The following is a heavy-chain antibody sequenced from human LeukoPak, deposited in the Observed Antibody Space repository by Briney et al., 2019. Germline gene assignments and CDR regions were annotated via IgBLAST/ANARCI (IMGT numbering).Heavy chain of an antibody. CDR3: ARANFLYCSSSTCLFDF. CDR1: GYTFTDYY. D-gene: IGHD2-2*01. J-gene: IGHJ4*02. V-gene: IGHV1-2*02. Sequence: ASVKASCKASGYTFTDYYMHWVRQAPGQGFEWMGWINPNDGDTNYAQKFQGRVTMTRDTSISTAHMEVSRLRSDDTAVYYCARANFLYCSSSTCLFDFWGQGTLVTVSS. CDR2: INPNDGDT.